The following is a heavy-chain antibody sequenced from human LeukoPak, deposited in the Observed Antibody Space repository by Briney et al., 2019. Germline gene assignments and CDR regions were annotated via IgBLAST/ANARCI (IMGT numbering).Heavy chain of an antibody. Sequence: PSETLSLTCAVYGGSFSGYYWSWIRQPPGKGLEWIGEINHSGSTNYNPSLKSRVTISVDTSKNQFSLKLSSVTAADTAVYYCARYQWRTSTAFDYWGQGTLVTVSS. D-gene: IGHD6-19*01. CDR3: ARYQWRTSTAFDY. CDR2: INHSGST. J-gene: IGHJ4*02. CDR1: GGSFSGYY. V-gene: IGHV4-34*01.